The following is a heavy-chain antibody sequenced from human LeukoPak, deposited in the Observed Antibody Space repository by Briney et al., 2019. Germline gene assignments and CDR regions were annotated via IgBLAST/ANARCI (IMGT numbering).Heavy chain of an antibody. CDR1: GYTFINYA. CDR2: MNPNSGNT. D-gene: IGHD6-19*01. V-gene: IGHV1-8*01. Sequence: ASVKVSCKASGYTFINYAIHWVRQAPGQGLEWMGWMNPNSGNTGYAQKFQGRVTMTRNTSMSTAYMELSSLRSEDTAVYYCARGSAVAGTGNWFDPWGQGTLVTVSS. J-gene: IGHJ5*02. CDR3: ARGSAVAGTGNWFDP.